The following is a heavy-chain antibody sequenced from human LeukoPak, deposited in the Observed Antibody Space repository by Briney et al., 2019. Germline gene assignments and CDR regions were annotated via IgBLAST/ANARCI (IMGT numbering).Heavy chain of an antibody. V-gene: IGHV4-38-2*01. D-gene: IGHD3-10*01. CDR1: GYSITSGYY. CDR3: ARVTKLAKTYYYGSGSYYSRGFFDY. CDR2: IYHSGST. Sequence: SETLSLTCAVSGYSITSGYYWGWIRQPPGKGLELIGSIYHSGSTYYNPSLNSRVTLSVDTSKNQFSLKLSSVTAADTAVYYCARVTKLAKTYYYGSGSYYSRGFFDYWGQGTLVTVSS. J-gene: IGHJ4*02.